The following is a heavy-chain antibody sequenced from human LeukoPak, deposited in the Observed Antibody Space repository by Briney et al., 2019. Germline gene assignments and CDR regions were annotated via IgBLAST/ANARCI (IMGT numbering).Heavy chain of an antibody. J-gene: IGHJ4*02. V-gene: IGHV4-61*01. D-gene: IGHD6-13*01. Sequence: SETLSLTCAVSGGSISSSNWWSWIRQPPGKGLEWIGYIYNSGTTNYNPSLKSRVTISVDRSKNQFSLRLSSVTAADTAVYYCAREYSSSWLLFDYWGQGILVTVSS. CDR3: AREYSSSWLLFDY. CDR1: GGSISSSNW. CDR2: IYNSGTT.